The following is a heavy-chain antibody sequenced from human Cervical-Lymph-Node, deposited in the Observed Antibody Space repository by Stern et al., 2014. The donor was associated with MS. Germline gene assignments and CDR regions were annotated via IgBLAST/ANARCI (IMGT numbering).Heavy chain of an antibody. CDR3: ARGNWNYEGMGY. V-gene: IGHV3-33*01. CDR1: GFTFSNYG. CDR2: IWYDGNKK. Sequence: QLVASGGSVVQPGRSLRLSCAASGFTFSNYGMHWVRQAPGKGLEWLAVIWYDGNKKYYSYSVKGRFTISRDNSKNTLFLQMSSLTAEDTALYYCARGNWNYEGMGYWGQGTLVTVSS. J-gene: IGHJ4*02. D-gene: IGHD1-7*01.